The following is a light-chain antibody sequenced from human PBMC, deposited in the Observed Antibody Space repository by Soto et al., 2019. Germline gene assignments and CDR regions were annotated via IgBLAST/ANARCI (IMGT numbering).Light chain of an antibody. Sequence: EIVMTQSPGTLSLSPGERATLSCRASQSVNSNYLAWYQRKPGQAPRLLIYGASNRATDIPYRFSASGSGTDFTLTSASREAEDWAVYYCQRYDSTTPTFGQGTKGEVK. J-gene: IGKJ1*01. CDR1: QSVNSNY. CDR3: QRYDSTTPT. CDR2: GAS. V-gene: IGKV3-20*01.